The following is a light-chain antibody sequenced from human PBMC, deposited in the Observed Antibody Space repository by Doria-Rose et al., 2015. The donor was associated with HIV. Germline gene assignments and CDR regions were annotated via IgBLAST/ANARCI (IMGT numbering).Light chain of an antibody. CDR2: DGS. Sequence: QSPGTLSLSPGERATLSCRASQSFSNTYLAWYQQKPGQAPSLLIYDGSTRATGIPDRFSASGSGTDFTLTINRLEPEDFALYYCHQCGTSWTFGQGTKVEI. J-gene: IGKJ1*01. CDR3: HQCGTSWT. CDR1: QSFSNTY. V-gene: IGKV3-20*01.